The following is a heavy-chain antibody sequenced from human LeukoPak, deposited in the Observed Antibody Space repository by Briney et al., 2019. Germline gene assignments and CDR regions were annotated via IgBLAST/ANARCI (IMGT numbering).Heavy chain of an antibody. J-gene: IGHJ4*02. Sequence: MAAETLSLTCTVAGASISSDYWGWVRQPPGKGLEWLGYIYYSGRTNYNPSLKSRVTISENTSKNHFSLKRSAAAAGERAVYFYYSGSPNYNPSLKTLVTISVDTSKNQFSLKLSSATAADTAVYYCATVVTPRHAREFDYWGQGTLLTVSS. CDR1: GASISSDY. D-gene: IGHD1-26*01. CDR3: YSGSPNYNPSLKTLVTISVDTSKNQFSLKLSSATAADTAVYYCATVVTPRHAREFDY. CDR2: IYYSGRT. V-gene: IGHV4-59*01.